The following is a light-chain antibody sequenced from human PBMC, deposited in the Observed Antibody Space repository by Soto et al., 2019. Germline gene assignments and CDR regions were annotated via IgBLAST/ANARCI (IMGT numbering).Light chain of an antibody. V-gene: IGKV3-15*01. Sequence: IVMTQSPATLYVSAGERATLSCRASQSVSSKLAWYQQKPGQAPRLLIYGASTRATGIPARFSGIASGTDFTLTISSLQTEDFATYFCQQSYSTPTWTFGQGTKVDIK. J-gene: IGKJ1*01. CDR3: QQSYSTPTWT. CDR1: QSVSSK. CDR2: GAS.